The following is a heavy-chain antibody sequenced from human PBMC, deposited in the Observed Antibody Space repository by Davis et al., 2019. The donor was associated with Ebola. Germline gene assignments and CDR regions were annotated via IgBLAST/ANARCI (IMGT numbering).Heavy chain of an antibody. J-gene: IGHJ6*02. CDR1: VITFSSYA. D-gene: IGHD6-13*01. CDR2: ISGSGGTT. CDR3: ARDSSSWLRYYYYYGMDV. Sequence: PGGSLRLSCADSVITFSSYAMTWVRQAPGKGLEWVSAISGSGGTTYYAGSVKGRFTVSRDNSKKTMYLQMNSLRAEDTAVYYCARDSSSWLRYYYYYGMDVWGQGTTVTVSS. V-gene: IGHV3-23*01.